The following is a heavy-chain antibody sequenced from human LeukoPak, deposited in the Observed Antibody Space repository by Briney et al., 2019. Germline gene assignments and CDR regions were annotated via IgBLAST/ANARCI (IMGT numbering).Heavy chain of an antibody. Sequence: GSSVKVSCKASGGTFSSYAISWVRQAPGQGLEWMGGIIPIFGTANYAQKFQGRVTITADESTSTAYMELSSLRSEDTAVYYCARAYYYDSSVKKRYYFDYWGQGTLVTVSS. J-gene: IGHJ4*02. CDR1: GGTFSSYA. D-gene: IGHD3-22*01. CDR2: IIPIFGTA. CDR3: ARAYYYDSSVKKRYYFDY. V-gene: IGHV1-69*01.